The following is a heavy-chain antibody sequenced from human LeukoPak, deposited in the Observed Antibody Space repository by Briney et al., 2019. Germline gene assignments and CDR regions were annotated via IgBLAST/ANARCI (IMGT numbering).Heavy chain of an antibody. CDR1: GFTFDDYA. CDR3: VKEPTAKYYFDY. D-gene: IGHD2-21*02. J-gene: IGHJ4*02. V-gene: IGHV3-9*01. Sequence: GRSLRLSCAASGFTFDDYAMHWVRQAPGKGLEWVSGISWDSVHIGYADSVKGLFTISRDNAKNSLYLQMNSLRAEDTALYYCVKEPTAKYYFDYWGQGTLVTV. CDR2: ISWDSVHI.